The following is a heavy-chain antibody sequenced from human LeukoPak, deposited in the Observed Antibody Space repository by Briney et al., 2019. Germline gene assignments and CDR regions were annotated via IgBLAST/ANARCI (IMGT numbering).Heavy chain of an antibody. Sequence: ASVKVSCKASGYSFTDYYMHWVRQAPGQGLESMGWINPDSGGTNYPQKFQGRVTMTRDTSISTAYMGPSRLRSDDTAVYYCARGGHYYSYSMDVWGKGTTVTVSS. CDR3: ARGGHYYSYSMDV. J-gene: IGHJ6*03. V-gene: IGHV1-2*02. CDR1: GYSFTDYY. CDR2: INPDSGGT.